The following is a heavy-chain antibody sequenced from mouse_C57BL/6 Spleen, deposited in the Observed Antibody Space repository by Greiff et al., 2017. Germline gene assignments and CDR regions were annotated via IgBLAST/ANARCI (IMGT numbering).Heavy chain of an antibody. CDR3: ARYYDYDEDAMDY. CDR1: GYSFTGYY. D-gene: IGHD2-4*01. V-gene: IGHV1-42*01. Sequence: EVQLVESGPELVKPGASVKISCKASGYSFTGYYMNWVKQSPEKSLEWIGEINPSTGGTTSNQKFKAKATLTVDKSSSTAYMQLKSLTSEDSAVYYCARYYDYDEDAMDYWGQGTSVTVSS. CDR2: INPSTGGT. J-gene: IGHJ4*01.